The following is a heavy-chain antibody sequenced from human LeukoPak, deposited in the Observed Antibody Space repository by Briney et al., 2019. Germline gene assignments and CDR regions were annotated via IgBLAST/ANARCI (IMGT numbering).Heavy chain of an antibody. Sequence: GASVKVSCKASGYTFTSYDINWVRQATGQGLEWMGWMNPNSGNTGYAQKFQGRVTMTRNTSISTAYMELSSLRSEDTAVYYCARGNGITMIVGESFGDYWGQGTLVTVSS. J-gene: IGHJ4*02. V-gene: IGHV1-8*01. CDR1: GYTFTSYD. CDR3: ARGNGITMIVGESFGDY. CDR2: MNPNSGNT. D-gene: IGHD3-22*01.